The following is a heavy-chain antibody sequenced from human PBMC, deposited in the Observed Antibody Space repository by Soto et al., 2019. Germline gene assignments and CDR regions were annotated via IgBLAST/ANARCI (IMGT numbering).Heavy chain of an antibody. CDR3: ARVCGGDCHNAFDI. Sequence: QVQLQESGPGLVKPSQTLSLTCTVSGGSISSGGYYWSWIRQHPGKGLEWIGYIYYSGRTYYNQSLKSRVTISVDTSKNQFSLKLSSVTAADTAVYYCARVCGGDCHNAFDIWGQGTMVTVSS. CDR1: GGSISSGGYY. CDR2: IYYSGRT. D-gene: IGHD2-21*02. J-gene: IGHJ3*02. V-gene: IGHV4-31*03.